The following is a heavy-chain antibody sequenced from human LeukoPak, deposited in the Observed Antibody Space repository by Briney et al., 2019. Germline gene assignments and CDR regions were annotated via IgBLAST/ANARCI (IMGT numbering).Heavy chain of an antibody. D-gene: IGHD3-3*01. CDR2: ISSSSSYI. CDR3: ARDDVTIFGILDY. V-gene: IGHV3-21*01. CDR1: GFTFSSYS. J-gene: IGHJ4*02. Sequence: GGLRLSCAASGFTFSSYSMNWVRQAPGKGLEWVSSISSSSSYIYYADSVKGRFTISRDNAKNSLYLQMNSLRAEDTAVYYCARDDVTIFGILDYWGQGTLVTVSS.